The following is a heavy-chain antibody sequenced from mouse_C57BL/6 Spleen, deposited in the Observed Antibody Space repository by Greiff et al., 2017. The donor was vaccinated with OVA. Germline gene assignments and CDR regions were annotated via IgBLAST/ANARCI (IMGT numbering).Heavy chain of an antibody. CDR2: IYPGSGST. J-gene: IGHJ3*01. CDR3: ARKEGSSGPAWFAY. V-gene: IGHV1-55*01. D-gene: IGHD3-2*02. CDR1: GYTFTSYW. Sequence: QVQLQKPGAELVKPGASVKMSCKASGYTFTSYWITWVKQRPGQGLEWIGDIYPGSGSTNYNEKFKSKATLTVDTSSSTAYMQLSSLTSEDSAVYYCARKEGSSGPAWFAYWGQGTLVTVSA.